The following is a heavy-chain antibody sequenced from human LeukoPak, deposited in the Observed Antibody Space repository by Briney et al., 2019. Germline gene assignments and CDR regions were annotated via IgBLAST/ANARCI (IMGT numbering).Heavy chain of an antibody. V-gene: IGHV1-8*03. CDR1: GYTFTSYD. CDR3: ARQMVRGVKGARAFDY. Sequence: ASVTVSCKASGYTFTSYDINWVRPATGQGLEWMGWMNPNSGNTGYAQKSQGRVTITRNTSISTAYMELSSLRSEDTAVYYCARQMVRGVKGARAFDYWGQGTLVTVSS. D-gene: IGHD3-10*01. J-gene: IGHJ4*02. CDR2: MNPNSGNT.